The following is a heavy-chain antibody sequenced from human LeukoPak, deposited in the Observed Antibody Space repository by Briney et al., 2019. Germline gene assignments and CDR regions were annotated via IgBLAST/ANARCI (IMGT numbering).Heavy chain of an antibody. J-gene: IGHJ4*02. Sequence: PGGSLRLSCAASGFTFNNYAMHWVRQAPGKGLEHVSAISGNGGSTYYANSVKGRFTISRDNSKNTLYLQMNSLRAEDTAVYYCAKEEWLPVLGYWGQGTLVTVSS. V-gene: IGHV3-64*01. D-gene: IGHD5-12*01. CDR1: GFTFNNYA. CDR2: ISGNGGST. CDR3: AKEEWLPVLGY.